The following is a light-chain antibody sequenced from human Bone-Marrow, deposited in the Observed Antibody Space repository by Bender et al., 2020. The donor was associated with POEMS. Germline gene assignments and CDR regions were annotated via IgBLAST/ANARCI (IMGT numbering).Light chain of an antibody. Sequence: QSVLTQPPSVSGAPGQRVTISCTGSSSNIGAGYDVHWYQQFQGTAPTLLLSRNDQRPPGVPDRFSGSRSGTSASLAISGLRSEDEADYYCAGFDDSVSGWVFGGGTRLTVL. CDR2: RND. V-gene: IGLV1-47*01. J-gene: IGLJ3*02. CDR3: AGFDDSVSGWV. CDR1: SSNIGAGYD.